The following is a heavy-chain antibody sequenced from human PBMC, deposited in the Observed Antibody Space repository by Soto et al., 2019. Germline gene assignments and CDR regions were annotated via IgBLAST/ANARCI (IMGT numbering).Heavy chain of an antibody. CDR3: ATRITVFGLLIPPFDP. CDR2: INHTGVT. D-gene: IGHD3-3*01. CDR1: GGSVNGYY. Sequence: PSETLSLTCAVYGGSVNGYYWTWIRQHPGKGLEWIGEINHTGVTHYNPSLKSRVTMSVDTSKNQFSLRVSSVTAADTAIYYCATRITVFGLLIPPFDPWGQGTQVTVS. J-gene: IGHJ5*02. V-gene: IGHV4-34*01.